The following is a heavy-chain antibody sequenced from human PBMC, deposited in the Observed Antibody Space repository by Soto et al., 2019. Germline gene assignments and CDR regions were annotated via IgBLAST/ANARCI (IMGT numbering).Heavy chain of an antibody. CDR3: ERDFLGGEHPFHKNMDV. Sequence: EVQLVESGGGLVQPGRSLRLSCAASGFTFDDHAMHWVRQVPGKGLEWVSAVSWHSANIGYADSVKGRFTISRDNAKSSLCLQMKSLRPEATALYYCERDFLGGEHPFHKNMDVWGQGTTVTVSS. D-gene: IGHD7-27*01. V-gene: IGHV3-9*01. J-gene: IGHJ6*02. CDR2: VSWHSANI. CDR1: GFTFDDHA.